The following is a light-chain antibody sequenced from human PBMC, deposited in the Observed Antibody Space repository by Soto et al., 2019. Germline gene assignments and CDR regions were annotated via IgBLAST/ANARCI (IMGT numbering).Light chain of an antibody. CDR1: QSVSSSY. CDR3: QHYDSLPIT. Sequence: ENVLTQSRGTLFLFLGGKAPLYCRASQSVSSSYLAWYQQKPGQPPRLLIYGASSRATGIPDRFSGSGSGTDFTLTSSRLEPEDFAVLYCQHYDSLPITFGQGTRLEIK. J-gene: IGKJ5*01. CDR2: GAS. V-gene: IGKV3-20*01.